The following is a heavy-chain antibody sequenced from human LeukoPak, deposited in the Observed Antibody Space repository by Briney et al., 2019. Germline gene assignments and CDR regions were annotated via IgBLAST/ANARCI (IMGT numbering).Heavy chain of an antibody. J-gene: IGHJ4*02. D-gene: IGHD2-15*01. CDR3: AKYIVVVVAATALDY. V-gene: IGHV3-23*01. CDR2: ISGSGGST. Sequence: PGGSLSLSCAASGFTFSSYAMSWVRQAPGKGLEWVSAISGSGGSTYYADSVKGRFTISRDNSKNTLYLQVNSLRAEDTAVYYCAKYIVVVVAATALDYWGQGTLVTVSS. CDR1: GFTFSSYA.